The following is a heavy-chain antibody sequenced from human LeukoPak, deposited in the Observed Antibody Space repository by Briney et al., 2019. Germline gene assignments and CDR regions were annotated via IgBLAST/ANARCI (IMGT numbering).Heavy chain of an antibody. CDR2: MFDTVST. J-gene: IGHJ4*02. CDR3: ATIKRGSTYGYFDF. CDR1: GASTASHY. D-gene: IGHD5-18*01. Sequence: PSETLSLTCTVSGASTASHYWTWLRQPPGKELEWIAYMFDTVSTKSNPSLKSRLTLSVDTSKKHLSLRLSSVTAADTAVYYCATIKRGSTYGYFDFWGQGIKVTVSS. V-gene: IGHV4-59*11.